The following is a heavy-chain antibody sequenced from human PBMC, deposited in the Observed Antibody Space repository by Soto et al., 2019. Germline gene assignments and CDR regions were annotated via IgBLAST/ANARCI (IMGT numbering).Heavy chain of an antibody. CDR2: IYWDNDR. V-gene: IGHV2-5*02. D-gene: IGHD1-20*01. CDR3: AHRRGGYNWDDGDFDY. J-gene: IGHJ4*02. CDR1: GFSLGTSGVG. Sequence: QITLKESGPTLVKPTQTLTLTCTFSGFSLGTSGVGVGWIRQPPGKALESLALIYWDNDRRYNPSLKSRLAITKDTSKNQVVLTMTNVDPVDTVTYYCAHRRGGYNWDDGDFDYWGPGTLVTVSS.